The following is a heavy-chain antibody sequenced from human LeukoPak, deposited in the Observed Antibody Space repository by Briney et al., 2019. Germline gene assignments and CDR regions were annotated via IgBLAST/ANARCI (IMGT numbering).Heavy chain of an antibody. J-gene: IGHJ6*03. CDR3: ARDRYAYYGSGSYYNPVYYFYYYMDV. V-gene: IGHV1-2*02. D-gene: IGHD3-10*01. CDR1: GYTFTSYD. CDR2: INPNSGGR. Sequence: ASVKVSCKASGYTFTSYDINWVRQAAGQGLEWMGWINPNSGGRNYAQKFQGRVTMTRDTSISTAYMELSRLRSDDTAVYYCARDRYAYYGSGSYYNPVYYFYYYMDVWGKGTTVTVSS.